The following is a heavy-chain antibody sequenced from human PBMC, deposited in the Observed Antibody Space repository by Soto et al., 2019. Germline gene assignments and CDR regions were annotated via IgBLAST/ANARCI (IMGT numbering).Heavy chain of an antibody. J-gene: IGHJ5*02. Sequence: SETLSLTCTVSGGSISSSSYYRGWIRQPPGKGLEWIGSIYYSGSTYYNPSLKSRVTISVDTSKNQFSLKMSSVIAADTAVYYCASLRIVGATGWFDPWGQGTLVTAPQ. V-gene: IGHV4-39*01. D-gene: IGHD1-26*01. CDR1: GGSISSSSYY. CDR3: ASLRIVGATGWFDP. CDR2: IYYSGST.